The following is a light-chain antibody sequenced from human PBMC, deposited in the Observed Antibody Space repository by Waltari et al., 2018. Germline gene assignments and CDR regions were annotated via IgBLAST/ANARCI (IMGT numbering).Light chain of an antibody. J-gene: IGKJ1*01. CDR2: LGF. V-gene: IGKV2-28*01. CDR1: QSLLYSNGNNY. CDR3: MQAVQTPWT. Sequence: DVVMTQSPLSLSVTPGEPASISCRSSQSLLYSNGNNYLNWYLQKPGQSPHLLIYLGFNRASGVPDRFSGSGSGTDFTLKSSRVEAEDVGVYYCMQAVQTPWTFGQGTKVEIK.